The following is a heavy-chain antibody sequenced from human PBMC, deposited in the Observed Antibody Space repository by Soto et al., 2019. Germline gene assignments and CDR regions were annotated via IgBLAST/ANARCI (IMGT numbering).Heavy chain of an antibody. Sequence: QVQLVESGGGMVQPGRSLRLSCAASGFTFSSYGMHWVRQAPGKGLEWVAVIWYDGSNKYYADSVKGRFTISRDNSKNTLYLQMNSLRAEDTAVYYCARDRVVVPRRGTYFDYWGQGTLVTVSS. D-gene: IGHD2-15*01. CDR3: ARDRVVVPRRGTYFDY. CDR1: GFTFSSYG. V-gene: IGHV3-33*01. CDR2: IWYDGSNK. J-gene: IGHJ4*02.